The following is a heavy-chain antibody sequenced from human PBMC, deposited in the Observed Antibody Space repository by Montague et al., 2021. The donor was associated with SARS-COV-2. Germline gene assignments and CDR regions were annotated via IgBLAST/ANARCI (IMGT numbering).Heavy chain of an antibody. CDR3: ARAIVGVTVMVVVMSGVEHYFDF. J-gene: IGHJ4*02. D-gene: IGHD3-22*01. CDR2: INHSGST. CDR1: GGSFSGYY. Sequence: SETLSLTCAVYGGSFSGYYWSWIRQPPGKGLEWIGDINHSGSTNYNPSLKSRVSISVDTSKNQFSLKLSSVTAADTAVYYCARAIVGVTVMVVVMSGVEHYFDFWGQGTLVTVSS. V-gene: IGHV4-34*01.